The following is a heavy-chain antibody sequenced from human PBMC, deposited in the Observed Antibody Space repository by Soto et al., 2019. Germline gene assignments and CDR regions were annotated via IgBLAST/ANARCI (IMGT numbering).Heavy chain of an antibody. J-gene: IGHJ6*02. CDR3: AKDSVATQHLEAIGDGMDV. D-gene: IGHD2-21*01. CDR1: GFTFSSYA. Sequence: GGSLRLSCAASGFTFSSYAMSWVRQAPGKGLEWVSAISGSGGSTYYADSVKGRFTISRDNSKNTLYLQMNSLRAEDTAVYYCAKDSVATQHLEAIGDGMDVWGQGTTVTVSS. V-gene: IGHV3-23*01. CDR2: ISGSGGST.